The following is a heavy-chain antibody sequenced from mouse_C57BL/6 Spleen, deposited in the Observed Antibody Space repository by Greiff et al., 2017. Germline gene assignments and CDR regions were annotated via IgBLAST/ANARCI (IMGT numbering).Heavy chain of an antibody. Sequence: EVKVVESGGGLVQPGGSLSLSCAASGFTFTDYYMSWVRQPPGKALEWLGFISNKANGYSTEYSASVKGRFTISRDNSQSILYLQMNALRADDSATYYCAGYKERGCYFDYWGQGTTLTVSS. CDR2: ISNKANGYST. CDR3: AGYKERGCYFDY. V-gene: IGHV7-3*01. CDR1: GFTFTDYY. J-gene: IGHJ2*01.